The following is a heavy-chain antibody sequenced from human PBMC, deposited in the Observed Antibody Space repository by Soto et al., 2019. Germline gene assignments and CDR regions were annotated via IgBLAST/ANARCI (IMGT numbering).Heavy chain of an antibody. CDR1: GFTFSSYA. V-gene: IGHV3-23*01. D-gene: IGHD2-8*01. CDR3: ARAYCSNGVCYYYFDH. Sequence: PGGSLILSCAASGFTFSSYAMSWVRQAPGKGLEWVSAISGSGGSTYYADSVKGRFTISRDNSKNTLYLQMNSLRAEDTAVYYCARAYCSNGVCYYYFDHWGQGTLVTVSS. J-gene: IGHJ4*02. CDR2: ISGSGGST.